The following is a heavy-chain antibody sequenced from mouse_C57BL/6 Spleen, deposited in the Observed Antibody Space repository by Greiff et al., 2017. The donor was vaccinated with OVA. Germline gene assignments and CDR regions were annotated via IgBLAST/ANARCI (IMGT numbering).Heavy chain of an antibody. D-gene: IGHD1-1*01. CDR2: ISGGGGNT. J-gene: IGHJ2*01. Sequence: EVQLVESGGGLVKPGGSLKLSCAASGFTFSSYTMSWVRQTPEKRLEWVATISGGGGNTYYPDSVKGRFTISRDNAKNTLYLQMSSLRSEDTALYDCARLGIYYYGSSYFDYWGQGTTLTVSS. CDR1: GFTFSSYT. CDR3: ARLGIYYYGSSYFDY. V-gene: IGHV5-9*01.